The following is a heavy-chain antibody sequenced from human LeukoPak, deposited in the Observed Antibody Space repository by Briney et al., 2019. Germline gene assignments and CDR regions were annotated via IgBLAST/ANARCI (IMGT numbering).Heavy chain of an antibody. CDR3: ARGSVGALSYFDF. Sequence: PGGSLRLSCAASGFTFSSYWMLWVRQAPGKGLVWVSRINSDGSSTNYADSVKGRFTISRDNAKNTVYLQMNSLRAEDTAVYYCARGSVGALSYFDFWGQGTLVSVSS. D-gene: IGHD1-26*01. CDR2: INSDGSST. CDR1: GFTFSSYW. V-gene: IGHV3-74*01. J-gene: IGHJ4*02.